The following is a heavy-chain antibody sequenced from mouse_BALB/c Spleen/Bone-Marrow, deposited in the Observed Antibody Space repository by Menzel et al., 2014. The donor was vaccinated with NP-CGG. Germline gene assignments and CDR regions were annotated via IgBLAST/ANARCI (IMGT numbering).Heavy chain of an antibody. V-gene: IGHV1S135*01. CDR1: GYAFTNYN. Sequence: EVKLVESGPELVKPGASVKVSCKASGYAFTNYNMNWVKRSHGKSLEWIGYIDPYSGGTNYNQKFRGKATLTVDKSSSTAYMHLNSLTSEDSAVYYCSRGVLAYFDYWGQGTTLTVSS. CDR2: IDPYSGGT. J-gene: IGHJ2*01. D-gene: IGHD2-14*01. CDR3: SRGVLAYFDY.